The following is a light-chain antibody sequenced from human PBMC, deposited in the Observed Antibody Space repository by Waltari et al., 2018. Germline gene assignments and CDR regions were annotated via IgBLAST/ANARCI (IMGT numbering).Light chain of an antibody. CDR2: SAS. Sequence: ERVMTQSPVILSVSPGERATLSCTASQSINNNLAWYQQKPGQPPRLLIYSASTRAPGIPARFSGSGSGTQFTLTISSLQSEDFAVYFCQQYNAWPLTFGPGTKVHIK. CDR3: QQYNAWPLT. CDR1: QSINNN. J-gene: IGKJ3*01. V-gene: IGKV3-15*01.